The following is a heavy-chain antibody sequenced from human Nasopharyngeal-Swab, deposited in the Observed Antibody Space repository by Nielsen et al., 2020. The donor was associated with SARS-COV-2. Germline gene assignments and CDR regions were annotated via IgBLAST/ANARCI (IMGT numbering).Heavy chain of an antibody. Sequence: ASVKVSCKASGYNFTTYDFNWVRQATGQGLEWMGWMNPNSGNTGYAQKFQGRVTMTRNTSIRTAYMELSSLRSEDTAVYYCARSGYSYGYHNYYYGMDVWGQGTTVTVSS. CDR2: MNPNSGNT. D-gene: IGHD5-18*01. J-gene: IGHJ6*02. CDR1: GYNFTTYD. V-gene: IGHV1-8*01. CDR3: ARSGYSYGYHNYYYGMDV.